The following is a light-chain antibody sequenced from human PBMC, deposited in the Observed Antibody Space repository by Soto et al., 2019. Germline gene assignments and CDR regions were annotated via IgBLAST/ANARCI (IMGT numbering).Light chain of an antibody. V-gene: IGKV3-20*01. Sequence: EIVMTQSPATLSVSPGERATLSCRASQSVISSHLAWYQQKPGQAPRLLIYGASSRATGIPDRFSGSGSGTDFTLTISRLEPEDFAVYYCQQYASSQFGQGTKVDIK. J-gene: IGKJ1*01. CDR2: GAS. CDR3: QQYASSQ. CDR1: QSVISSH.